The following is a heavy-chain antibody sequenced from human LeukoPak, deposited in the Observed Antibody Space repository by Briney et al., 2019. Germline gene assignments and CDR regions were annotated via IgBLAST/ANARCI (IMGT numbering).Heavy chain of an antibody. V-gene: IGHV3-7*01. CDR1: GFTLSSYW. Sequence: GGSLRLSCAASGFTLSSYWMSWVRQAPGKGLEWVANIKQDGSEKYYVDSVKGRFTISRDNAKNSLYLQMNSLRAEDTAVYYCAKSRRIWAAMGPFDYWGQGTLVTVSS. J-gene: IGHJ4*02. CDR2: IKQDGSEK. CDR3: AKSRRIWAAMGPFDY. D-gene: IGHD5-18*01.